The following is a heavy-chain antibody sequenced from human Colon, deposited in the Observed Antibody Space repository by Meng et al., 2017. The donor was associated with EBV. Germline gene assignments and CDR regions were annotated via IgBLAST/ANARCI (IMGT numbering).Heavy chain of an antibody. V-gene: IGHV3-74*01. CDR3: AKGGSSCCFDC. Sequence: EVHSLVSGGGLVQPGGSLNTSCGAAGFTLIGIWLYWVRQAPGKGLVWVSHLNPDGVTATYADSVKGRFTISRDSSKNTLYLQMNSLRAEDTAVYYCAKGGSSCCFDCWGQGTLVTVSS. CDR1: GFTLIGIW. CDR2: LNPDGVTA. D-gene: IGHD2-15*01. J-gene: IGHJ4*02.